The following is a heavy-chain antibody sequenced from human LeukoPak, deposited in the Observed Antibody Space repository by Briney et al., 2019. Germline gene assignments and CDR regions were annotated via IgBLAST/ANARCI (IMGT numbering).Heavy chain of an antibody. CDR3: ASPRSSGSYYGFDY. D-gene: IGHD1-26*01. CDR2: IYSGGST. J-gene: IGHJ4*02. Sequence: GGSLRLSCAPSGFTVSSNYMGCGRQAPGRGLEWVSVIYSGGSTYYADSVKGRFTISRDNSKNPLYLQMNRLRAEDTAVYYCASPRSSGSYYGFDYWGQGTLVTVSP. V-gene: IGHV3-53*01. CDR1: GFTVSSNY.